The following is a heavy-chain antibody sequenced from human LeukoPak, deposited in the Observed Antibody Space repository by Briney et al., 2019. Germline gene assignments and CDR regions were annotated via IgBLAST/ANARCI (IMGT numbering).Heavy chain of an antibody. CDR2: IKNDGSEK. D-gene: IGHD5-12*01. V-gene: IGHV3-7*01. CDR3: VRDTMVATMGI. J-gene: IGHJ3*02. Sequence: GGSLRLSCAASAFTFSSYWMSWVRQAPGKGLEWVANIKNDGSEKYYVDSVRGRFTISRDNAKNSLYLQMNSLRAEDTAVYYCVRDTMVATMGIWGQGTMVTVSS. CDR1: AFTFSSYW.